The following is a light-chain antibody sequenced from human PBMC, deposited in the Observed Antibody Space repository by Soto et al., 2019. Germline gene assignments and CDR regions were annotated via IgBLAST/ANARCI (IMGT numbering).Light chain of an antibody. V-gene: IGKV1-5*01. J-gene: IGKJ1*01. Sequence: DVQMTQSPSTLSASVVDRVTITCRASQSINNLLAWYQQKPGKAPKLLIYGASSLESGVPSRFSGSGSGTEFTLTISSLQPDDFATYYCQQYNSYWTFGQGTKVDIK. CDR1: QSINNL. CDR3: QQYNSYWT. CDR2: GAS.